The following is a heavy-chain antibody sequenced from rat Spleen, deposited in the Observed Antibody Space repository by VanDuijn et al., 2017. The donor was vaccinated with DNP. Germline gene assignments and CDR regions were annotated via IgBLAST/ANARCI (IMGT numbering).Heavy chain of an antibody. CDR3: ARLGTQGFTY. D-gene: IGHD1-5*01. V-gene: IGHV3-1*01. J-gene: IGHJ2*01. Sequence: EVQLQESGPGLVKPSQSLSLTCSVTGYSITTDYWGWIRKFPGNKMEWMGYISYSGNTGYNPSLKSRISIARDTSKNQFFLQVNSVTTEETATYYCARLGTQGFTYWGQGVMVTVSS. CDR1: GYSITTDY. CDR2: ISYSGNT.